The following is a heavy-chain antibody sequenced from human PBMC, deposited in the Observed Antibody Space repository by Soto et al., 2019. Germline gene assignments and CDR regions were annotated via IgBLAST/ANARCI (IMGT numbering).Heavy chain of an antibody. CDR2: INPNSGGT. CDR3: ARGPTYSRSDYYYYYCMDV. Sequence: ASVKVSCKASGYTFTGYYMHWVRQAPGQGLEWMGWINPNSGGTNYAQKFQGWVTMTRDTSISTAYMELSRLRSEDTAVYYCARGPTYSRSDYYYYYCMDVWGKGTTVTVSS. J-gene: IGHJ6*03. V-gene: IGHV1-2*04. D-gene: IGHD6-6*01. CDR1: GYTFTGYY.